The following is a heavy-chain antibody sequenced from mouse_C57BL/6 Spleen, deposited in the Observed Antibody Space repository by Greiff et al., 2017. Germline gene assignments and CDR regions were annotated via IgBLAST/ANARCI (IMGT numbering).Heavy chain of an antibody. CDR1: GYAFSSSW. CDR3: ARSDYYGSSRGYFDV. V-gene: IGHV1-82*01. J-gene: IGHJ1*03. CDR2: IYPGDGDT. Sequence: QVQLKQSGPELVKPGASVKISCKASGYAFSSSWMNWVKQRPGKGLEWIGRIYPGDGDTNYNGKFKGKATLTADKSSSTAYMQLSSLTSEDSAVYFCARSDYYGSSRGYFDVWGTGTTVTVSS. D-gene: IGHD1-1*01.